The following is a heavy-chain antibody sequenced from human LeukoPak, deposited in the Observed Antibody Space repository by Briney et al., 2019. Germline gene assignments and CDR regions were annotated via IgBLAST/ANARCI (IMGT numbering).Heavy chain of an antibody. CDR3: ARGSITIFGVVIRTTNTYFDY. CDR2: ISSSGSTI. D-gene: IGHD3-3*01. V-gene: IGHV3-11*01. Sequence: PGRSLRLSCAASGFTFSDYYMSWIRQAPGKGLEWVSYISSSGSTIYYADSVKGRFTISRDNAKNSLYLQMNSLRAEDTAVYYCARGSITIFGVVIRTTNTYFDYWGQGTLVTVSS. CDR1: GFTFSDYY. J-gene: IGHJ4*02.